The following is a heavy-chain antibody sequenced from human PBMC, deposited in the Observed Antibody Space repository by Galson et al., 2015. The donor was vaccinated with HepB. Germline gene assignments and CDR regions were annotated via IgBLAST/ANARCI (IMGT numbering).Heavy chain of an antibody. J-gene: IGHJ5*02. CDR2: FSFDGIRK. Sequence: SLRLSCAASGFIFSSYTMHWVRQAPGKGLEWVATFSFDGIRKYYAESVQGRISVSRDNPKNTLHLQMTSLRTEDTAVYYCAREDRNIAVAALDLWGQGTMVTVSS. V-gene: IGHV3-30*04. D-gene: IGHD1/OR15-1a*01. CDR1: GFIFSSYT. CDR3: AREDRNIAVAALDL.